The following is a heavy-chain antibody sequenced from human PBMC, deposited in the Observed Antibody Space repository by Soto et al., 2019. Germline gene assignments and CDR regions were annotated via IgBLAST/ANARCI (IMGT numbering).Heavy chain of an antibody. CDR3: EKAQGGSYFDY. J-gene: IGHJ4*02. D-gene: IGHD2-15*01. V-gene: IGHV3-23*01. CDR2: ISSSGGST. Sequence: GRSLRLSCAASGFTFSSNAMSWVRQAPGKGLEWVSVISSSGGSTYYADSVKGRFTISRDNSKNMLYLQMNNLRAEDTAVYYCEKAQGGSYFDYWGQGTLVTASS. CDR1: GFTFSSNA.